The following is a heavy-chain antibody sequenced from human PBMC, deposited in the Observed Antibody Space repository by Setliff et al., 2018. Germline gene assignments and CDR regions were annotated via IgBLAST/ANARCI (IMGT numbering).Heavy chain of an antibody. V-gene: IGHV5-51*01. CDR1: GYIFTNYW. CDR2: IYPGDSDT. CDR3: TRHEDRNKCTSSSCYRENDAFDV. D-gene: IGHD2-2*01. Sequence: PGESLKISCKASGYIFTNYWIGWVRQMPGKDLEWMGVIYPGDSDTRYSPSFQGQVTISADKSINTAYLQWSSLKASDTAIYYCTRHEDRNKCTSSSCYRENDAFDVWGQGAMVTVSS. J-gene: IGHJ3*01.